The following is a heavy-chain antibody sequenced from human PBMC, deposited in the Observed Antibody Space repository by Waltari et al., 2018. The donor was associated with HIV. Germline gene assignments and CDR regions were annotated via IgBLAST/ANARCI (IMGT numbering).Heavy chain of an antibody. V-gene: IGHV1-2*02. CDR2: SNLNSGGR. J-gene: IGHJ5*02. CDR1: GYTFTGYY. D-gene: IGHD3-22*01. CDR3: ARDTPDAYYYDTSGYWS. Sequence: QVQLVQSGAEVKKPGASVKVSCKASGYTFTGYYLHWVRQAPGQGLEWMGWSNLNSGGRNYAQKFQGGVTRTRETSSSTAYMELSRLRSDDTAVYYCARDTPDAYYYDTSGYWSWGQGTLVTVSS.